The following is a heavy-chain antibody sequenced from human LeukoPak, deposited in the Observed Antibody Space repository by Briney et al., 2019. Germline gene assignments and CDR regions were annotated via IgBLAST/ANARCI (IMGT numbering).Heavy chain of an antibody. J-gene: IGHJ6*02. D-gene: IGHD2-2*01. CDR2: IKQDGSEK. CDR3: ANVVVPAAMDV. CDR1: GFTFSSYW. Sequence: GGSLRLSCAAFGFTFSSYWMSWVRQAPGKGLEWVANIKQDGSEKYYVDSVKGRFTISRDNAKNSLYLQMNSLRAEDTAVYYCANVVVPAAMDVWGQGTTVTVSS. V-gene: IGHV3-7*01.